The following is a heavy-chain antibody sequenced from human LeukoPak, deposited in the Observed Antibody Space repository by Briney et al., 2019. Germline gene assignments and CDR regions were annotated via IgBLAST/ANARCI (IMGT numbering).Heavy chain of an antibody. Sequence: GGSLRLSCAASGFTFSSYGMHWVRQAPGKGLERVAVMSYDGSNKYYADSVKGRFTISRDNSKNTLYLQMNSLRAEDTAVYYCAKLGATYSSGWFFDYWGQGTLVTVSS. V-gene: IGHV3-30*18. CDR3: AKLGATYSSGWFFDY. CDR1: GFTFSSYG. D-gene: IGHD6-19*01. J-gene: IGHJ4*02. CDR2: MSYDGSNK.